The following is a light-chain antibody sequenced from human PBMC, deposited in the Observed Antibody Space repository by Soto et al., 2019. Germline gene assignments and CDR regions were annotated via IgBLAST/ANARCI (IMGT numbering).Light chain of an antibody. CDR1: SSDFGSYYR. J-gene: IGLJ1*01. CDR2: EVS. V-gene: IGLV2-18*01. Sequence: QSVLTQPPSGSVSPDQSVTISCTGTSSDFGSYYRVSWDQRPPGTGPKLMIYEVSNRPSGVPDRFSRSKSGNTASLTISGLQAEDEAEYYCSLYTSDSTYVFGTGTKVTVL. CDR3: SLYTSDSTYV.